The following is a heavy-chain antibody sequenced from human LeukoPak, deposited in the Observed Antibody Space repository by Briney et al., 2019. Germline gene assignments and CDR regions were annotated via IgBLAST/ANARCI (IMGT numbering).Heavy chain of an antibody. D-gene: IGHD2-2*01. J-gene: IGHJ5*02. CDR3: AVYCSSTSCFRFDP. Sequence: GASVKVSCKASGGTFSSYTISWVRQAPGQGLEWMGRIIPILGIANYAQKFQGRVTITADKSTSTAYMELSSLGSEDTAVYYCAVYCSSTSCFRFDPWGQGTLVTVSS. CDR1: GGTFSSYT. CDR2: IIPILGIA. V-gene: IGHV1-69*02.